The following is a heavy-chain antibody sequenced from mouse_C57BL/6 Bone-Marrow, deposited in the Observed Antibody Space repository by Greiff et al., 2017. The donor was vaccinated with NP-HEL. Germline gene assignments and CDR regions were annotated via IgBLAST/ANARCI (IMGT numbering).Heavy chain of an antibody. V-gene: IGHV1-55*01. J-gene: IGHJ4*01. CDR3: AIITTVVEKNYYAMDY. CDR2: IYPGSGST. CDR1: GYTFTSYW. D-gene: IGHD1-1*01. Sequence: VQLQQPGAELVKPGASVKMSCKASGYTFTSYWITWVKQRPGQGLEWIGDIYPGSGSTNYNEKFKSKATLTVDTSSSTAYMQLSSLTSEDSAVYYCAIITTVVEKNYYAMDYWGQGTSVTVSS.